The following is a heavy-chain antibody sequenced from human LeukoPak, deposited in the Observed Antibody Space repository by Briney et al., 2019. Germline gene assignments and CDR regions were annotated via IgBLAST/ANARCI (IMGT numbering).Heavy chain of an antibody. V-gene: IGHV3-74*01. CDR1: GFTFSSYW. J-gene: IGHJ6*02. CDR3: ARDPSSSSGLHYYYGMDV. Sequence: GGSLRLSCAASGFTFSSYWMHWVRQAPGKGLVWVSRIDSDGSSTSYADSVKGRFTISRDNAKNTLYLQMNSLRAEDTAVYYCARDPSSSSGLHYYYGMDVWGQGTTVTVSS. CDR2: IDSDGSST. D-gene: IGHD6-6*01.